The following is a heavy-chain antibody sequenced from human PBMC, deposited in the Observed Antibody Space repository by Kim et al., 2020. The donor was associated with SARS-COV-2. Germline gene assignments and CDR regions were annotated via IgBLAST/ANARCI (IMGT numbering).Heavy chain of an antibody. J-gene: IGHJ6*02. V-gene: IGHV3-74*01. CDR3: AREFGRPPPHSYYYYGMDG. D-gene: IGHD3-10*01. Sequence: KGRVTISRDNAKNTLYLQMSSLRAEDSAVYYCAREFGRPPPHSYYYYGMDGWGQGTTVTVSS.